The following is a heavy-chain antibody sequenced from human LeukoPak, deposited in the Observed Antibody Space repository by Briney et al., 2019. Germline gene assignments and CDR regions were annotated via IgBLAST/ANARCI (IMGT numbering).Heavy chain of an antibody. CDR1: GFTVSSNY. V-gene: IGHV3-53*01. D-gene: IGHD4-17*01. CDR3: ARDADYGVYDY. Sequence: GGSLRLSCAASGFTVSSNYMSWVRQAPGKGLEWVSVIYSGGSTYYADSLKGRFTISRDNSKNMLYLQMNSRRAEDTAVYYCARDADYGVYDYWGQGTLVTDSS. CDR2: IYSGGST. J-gene: IGHJ4*02.